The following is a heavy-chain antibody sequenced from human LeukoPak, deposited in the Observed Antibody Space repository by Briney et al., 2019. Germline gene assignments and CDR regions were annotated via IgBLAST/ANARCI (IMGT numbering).Heavy chain of an antibody. V-gene: IGHV3-23*01. D-gene: IGHD3-3*01. CDR3: AKEVEWLPRY. Sequence: GGSLRLSCAASGFTFSSYAMSWVRQAPGKGLEWVSAISGGGDNTYYADSVKGRFTISRDNSKNTLYLQMNSLRAEDTAVYYCAKEVEWLPRYWGQGTLVTVSS. J-gene: IGHJ4*02. CDR1: GFTFSSYA. CDR2: ISGGGDNT.